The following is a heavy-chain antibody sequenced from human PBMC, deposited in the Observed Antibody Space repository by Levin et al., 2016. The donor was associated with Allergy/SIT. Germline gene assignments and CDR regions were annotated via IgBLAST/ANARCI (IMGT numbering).Heavy chain of an antibody. D-gene: IGHD2-2*01. J-gene: IGHJ5*02. Sequence: SVKVSCKASGGTFSSYAISWVRQAPGQGLEWMGGIIPIFGTANYAQKFQGRVTITADESTSTAYMELSSLRSEDTAVYYCARDKSYCSSTSCYEGSFNWFDPWGQGTLVTVSS. V-gene: IGHV1-69*13. CDR3: ARDKSYCSSTSCYEGSFNWFDP. CDR1: GGTFSSYA. CDR2: IIPIFGTA.